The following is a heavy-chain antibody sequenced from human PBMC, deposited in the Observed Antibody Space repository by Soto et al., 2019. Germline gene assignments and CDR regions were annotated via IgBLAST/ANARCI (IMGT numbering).Heavy chain of an antibody. J-gene: IGHJ4*02. V-gene: IGHV1-46*01. Sequence: GASVKLSCKGSGYTITSYHMHWVRQAPGQGLEWMGIINPSGGSTSYAQKFQGRVTMTRDTSTSTVYMELSSLRSEDTAVYYCARGLLTGGDAIDYWGQGTLVTVSS. CDR2: INPSGGST. CDR3: ARGLLTGGDAIDY. D-gene: IGHD2-15*01. CDR1: GYTITSYH.